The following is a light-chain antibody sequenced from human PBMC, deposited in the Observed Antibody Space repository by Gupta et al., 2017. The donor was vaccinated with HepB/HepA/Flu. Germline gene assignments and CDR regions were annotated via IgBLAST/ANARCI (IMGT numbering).Light chain of an antibody. CDR3: CSYAGSSTYVV. CDR2: EVS. CDR1: SSDVGSYNL. Sequence: SALTQPASVSGSPGQSITISCTGTSSDVGSYNLVSWYQQHPGKAPKLMIYEVSKRPSGVPDRFSGSKSGNTASLTISGLQAEDEADYYCCSYAGSSTYVVFGGGTKLTVL. V-gene: IGLV2-23*02. J-gene: IGLJ2*01.